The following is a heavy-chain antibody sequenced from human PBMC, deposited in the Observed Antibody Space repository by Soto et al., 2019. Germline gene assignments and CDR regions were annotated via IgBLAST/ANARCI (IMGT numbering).Heavy chain of an antibody. J-gene: IGHJ6*02. D-gene: IGHD3-16*01. CDR3: ARSPVGGVNHYYGMDV. V-gene: IGHV1-69*01. Sequence: QVQLVQSGAEVKKPGSSVKVSCKASGGTFSSYAISWVRQAPGQGLEWMGGIIPIFGTANYAQKFQARVTITADESTSTAYMELSSLRSEDTAVYYCARSPVGGVNHYYGMDVWGQGTTVTVSS. CDR2: IIPIFGTA. CDR1: GGTFSSYA.